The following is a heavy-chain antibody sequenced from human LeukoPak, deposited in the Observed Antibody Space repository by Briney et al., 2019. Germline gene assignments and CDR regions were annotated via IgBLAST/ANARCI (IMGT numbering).Heavy chain of an antibody. CDR1: GFTFSSYS. D-gene: IGHD6-19*01. Sequence: PGGSLRLSCAASGFTFSSYSMNWVRQAPGQGLEWVSAISSSSSYIYYADSVKGRFTISRDNAKNSLYLQMNSLRAEDTAVYYCARGSSSGWSRGDYWGQGTLVTVSS. J-gene: IGHJ4*02. V-gene: IGHV3-21*01. CDR3: ARGSSSGWSRGDY. CDR2: ISSSSSYI.